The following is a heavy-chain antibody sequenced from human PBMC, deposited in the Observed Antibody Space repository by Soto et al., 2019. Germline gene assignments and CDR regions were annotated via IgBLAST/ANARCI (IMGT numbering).Heavy chain of an antibody. D-gene: IGHD2-15*01. Sequence: SETLSLTCTVSGGSISSSSYYWGWIRQPPGKGLEWIGSIYYSGSTYYNPSLKSRVTISVDTSKNQFSLKLSSVTAADTAVYYCARQLQRGYYYCMDVWGQGTTVTVSS. CDR2: IYYSGST. J-gene: IGHJ6*02. CDR3: ARQLQRGYYYCMDV. CDR1: GGSISSSSYY. V-gene: IGHV4-39*01.